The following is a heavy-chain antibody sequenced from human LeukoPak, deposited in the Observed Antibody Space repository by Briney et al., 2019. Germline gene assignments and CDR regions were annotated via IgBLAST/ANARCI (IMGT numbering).Heavy chain of an antibody. CDR2: ISYDGSNK. CDR1: GFTFSSYA. V-gene: IGHV3-30-3*01. J-gene: IGHJ4*02. CDR3: ARDSASLYYFDY. Sequence: PGGSLRLSCAASGFTFSSYAMHWVRQAPGKGLEGVAVISYDGSNKYYADSVKGRFTISRDNSKNTLYLQMNSLRAEDTAVYYCARDSASLYYFDYWGQGTLVTVSS.